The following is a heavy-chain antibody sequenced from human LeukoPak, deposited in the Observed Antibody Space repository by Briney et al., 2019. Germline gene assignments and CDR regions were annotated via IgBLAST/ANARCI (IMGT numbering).Heavy chain of an antibody. CDR2: ISGSGGST. J-gene: IGHJ6*03. V-gene: IGHV3-23*01. D-gene: IGHD3-10*01. CDR1: GFTFSSYA. CDR3: AKDARFGELSDGVYYMDV. Sequence: GGSLRLSCAASGFTFSSYAMSWVRQAPGKGLEWVSAISGSGGSTYYADSVKGRFTISRDNSKNTLYLQMNSLRAEDTAVYYCAKDARFGELSDGVYYMDVWGKGTAVTISS.